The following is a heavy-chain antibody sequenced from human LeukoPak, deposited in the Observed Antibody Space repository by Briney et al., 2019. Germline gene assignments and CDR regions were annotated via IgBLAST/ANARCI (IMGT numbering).Heavy chain of an antibody. Sequence: SWTLSLTCPVSGWTISTYYWIWIRQPPGKGLEWIGYIYYSGSTNYKPSIKSPVSISIDTSKDQFSLKLSSLTAADRAEYYCASQKGYRGYDSHYFESWGHGTLVTVSS. CDR1: GWTISTYY. CDR2: IYYSGST. J-gene: IGHJ4*03. CDR3: ASQKGYRGYDSHYFES. D-gene: IGHD5-12*01. V-gene: IGHV4-59*08.